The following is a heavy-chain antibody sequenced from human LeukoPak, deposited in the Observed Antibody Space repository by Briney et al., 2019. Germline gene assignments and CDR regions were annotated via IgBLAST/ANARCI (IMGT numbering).Heavy chain of an antibody. CDR2: INPSGGTT. CDR3: ARWVGGPAGINYYGMDV. CDR1: GGTFSSYA. Sequence: APVKVSCKASGGTFSSYAISWVRQAPGQGFEWMGIINPSGGTTRYAQKFQGRVTMTRDTSTSTVYMDLSSLRSEDTAVYYCARWVGGPAGINYYGMDVWGQGTTVAVSS. J-gene: IGHJ6*02. V-gene: IGHV1-46*01. D-gene: IGHD2-2*01.